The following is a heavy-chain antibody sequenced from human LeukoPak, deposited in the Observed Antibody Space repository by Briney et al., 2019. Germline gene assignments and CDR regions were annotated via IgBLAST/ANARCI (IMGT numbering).Heavy chain of an antibody. V-gene: IGHV4-34*01. D-gene: IGHD2-8*02. Sequence: ASETLSLTCAVYGGSFSGYYWSWIRQPPGKGLEWIGEINHSGSTNYNPSLKSRVTISVDTSKNQFSLKLSSVTAADTAVYYCARVLYYSDYWGQGTLVTVSS. CDR1: GGSFSGYY. J-gene: IGHJ4*02. CDR3: ARVLYYSDY. CDR2: INHSGST.